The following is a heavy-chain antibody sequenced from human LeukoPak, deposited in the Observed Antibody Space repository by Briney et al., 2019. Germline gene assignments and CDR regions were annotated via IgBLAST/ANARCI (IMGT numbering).Heavy chain of an antibody. J-gene: IGHJ4*02. Sequence: GGSLRLSCAASGFTFSMYWMSWVRQAPGKGLEWVANIEQEGSEKFYVDSVKGRFTISRDNAKNSLYLQMNSLRAEDTAVYYCARRGYSYGLDKWGQGTLVTVSS. CDR1: GFTFSMYW. CDR3: ARRGYSYGLDK. D-gene: IGHD5-18*01. V-gene: IGHV3-7*01. CDR2: IEQEGSEK.